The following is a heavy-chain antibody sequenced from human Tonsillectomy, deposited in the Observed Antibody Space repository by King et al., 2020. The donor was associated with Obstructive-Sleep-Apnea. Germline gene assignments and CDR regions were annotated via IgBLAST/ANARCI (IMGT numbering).Heavy chain of an antibody. CDR1: GGSISSYY. CDR2: IYNSGST. CDR3: ASTLAYCGGDCYSVDF. V-gene: IGHV4-59*01. J-gene: IGHJ4*02. Sequence: QLQESGPGLVKPSETLSLTCTVSGGSISSYYWSWIRQPPGKGLEWIGYIYNSGSTNYNPSLKSRVTISVDTSKGQFSLKLSSVTAADTAVYYCASTLAYCGGDCYSVDFWGQGTLVTVSS. D-gene: IGHD2-21*02.